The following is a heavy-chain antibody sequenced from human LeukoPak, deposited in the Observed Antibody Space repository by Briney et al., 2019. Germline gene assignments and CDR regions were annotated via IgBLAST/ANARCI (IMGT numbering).Heavy chain of an antibody. V-gene: IGHV3-33*01. CDR1: GFTFSSYG. CDR2: IWYDGSNK. J-gene: IGHJ4*02. D-gene: IGHD6-6*01. CDR3: AREVAARPGRFDY. Sequence: GRSLRLSCAASGFTFSSYGMHWVRQAPGKGLEWVAVIWYDGSNKYYADSVKGRFTISRDNSKNTLYLQMDSLRAEDTAVYYCAREVAARPGRFDYWGQGTLVTVSS.